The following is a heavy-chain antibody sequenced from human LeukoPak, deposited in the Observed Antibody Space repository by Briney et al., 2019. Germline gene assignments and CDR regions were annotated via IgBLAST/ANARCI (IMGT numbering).Heavy chain of an antibody. CDR1: GGSISSSSYY. CDR2: IYYSGGT. J-gene: IGHJ4*02. CDR3: ARKLQGIAAAGDC. D-gene: IGHD6-13*01. V-gene: IGHV4-39*01. Sequence: SETLSLTCTVSGGSISSSSYYWGWIRQPPGKGLEWIGSIYYSGGTYYNPSLKSRVTISVDTSKNQFSLKLSSVTAADTAVYYCARKLQGIAAAGDCWGQGTLVTVSS.